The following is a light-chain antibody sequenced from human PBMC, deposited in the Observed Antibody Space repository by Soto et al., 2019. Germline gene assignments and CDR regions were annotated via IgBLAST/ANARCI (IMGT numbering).Light chain of an antibody. V-gene: IGLV2-14*01. J-gene: IGLJ1*01. CDR3: TSYTSSSTYV. CDR2: DVS. Sequence: QSALTQPASVSGSPGQSITISCTGTCSDVGGYNYVSWYQQHPGKAPKLMIYDVSNRPSGVSNRFSGSKSGNTASLTISGLQAEDGADYYCTSYTSSSTYVFGTGTKLTVL. CDR1: CSDVGGYNY.